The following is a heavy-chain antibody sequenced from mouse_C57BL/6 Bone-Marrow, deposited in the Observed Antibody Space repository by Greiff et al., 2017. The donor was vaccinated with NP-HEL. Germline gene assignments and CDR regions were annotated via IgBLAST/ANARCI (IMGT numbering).Heavy chain of an antibody. J-gene: IGHJ2*01. D-gene: IGHD1-1*01. V-gene: IGHV1-69*01. CDR2: IDPSDSYT. CDR1: GYTFTSYW. Sequence: QVQLQQPGAELVMPGASVKLSCKASGYTFTSYWMHWVKQRPGQGLEWIGEIDPSDSYTNYNQKFKGKSTLTVDKSSSTAYMQLCSLTSEDSAVYYCAREALFITTVVATPGGFDYWGQGTTLTVSS. CDR3: AREALFITTVVATPGGFDY.